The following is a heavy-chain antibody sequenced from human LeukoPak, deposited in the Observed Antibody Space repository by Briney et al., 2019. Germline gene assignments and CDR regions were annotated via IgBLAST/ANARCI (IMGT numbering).Heavy chain of an antibody. CDR1: GFNFGANS. CDR2: INGDGYT. V-gene: IGHV3-43*02. D-gene: IGHD2-21*01. Sequence: GGSLRLSCVASGFNFGANSMHWARQVPGKGLEWVSLINGDGYTYYAASVNGRFTVSRDNRKNSLYLQMSSLRPEDSALYYCAKDIGCGLLEYWGQGTLVTVSS. J-gene: IGHJ4*02. CDR3: AKDIGCGLLEY.